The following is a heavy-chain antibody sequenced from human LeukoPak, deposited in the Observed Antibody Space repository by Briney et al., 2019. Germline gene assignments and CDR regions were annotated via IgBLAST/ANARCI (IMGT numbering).Heavy chain of an antibody. CDR3: AKANMVRGVTLKFDY. CDR1: GFTFSSYA. V-gene: IGHV3-23*01. CDR2: ISGSGGST. Sequence: GGSLRLSCAASGFTFSSYAMSWVRQAPGKGLEWVSAISGSGGSTYYADSVKGRFTISRDNSKNTLYQQMNSLRAEDTAVYYCAKANMVRGVTLKFDYWGQGTLVTVSS. D-gene: IGHD3-10*01. J-gene: IGHJ4*02.